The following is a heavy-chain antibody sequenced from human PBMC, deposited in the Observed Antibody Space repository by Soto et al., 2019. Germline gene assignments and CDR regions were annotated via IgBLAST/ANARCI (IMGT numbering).Heavy chain of an antibody. CDR1: GFTFSSYW. CDR2: IKQDGSEK. D-gene: IGHD3-9*01. V-gene: IGHV3-7*05. CDR3: ARHQVERYFDWFSYFDY. J-gene: IGHJ4*02. Sequence: EVQLVESGGGLVQPGGSLRLSCAASGFTFSSYWMSWVRQAPGKGLEWVANIKQDGSEKYYVDSVKGRFTISRDNAKNSMYMQMNSLRAEDTAVYYCARHQVERYFDWFSYFDYWGQGTLVTVSS.